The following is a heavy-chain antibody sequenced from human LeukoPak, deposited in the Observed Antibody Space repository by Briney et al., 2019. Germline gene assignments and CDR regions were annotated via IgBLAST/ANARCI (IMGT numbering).Heavy chain of an antibody. CDR3: ATDRIVGATYEY. CDR1: GFSFSSYS. D-gene: IGHD1-26*01. CDR2: ISSRSSTI. Sequence: GGSLRLSCAASGFSFSSYSMNWVRQAPGRGLEWVSYISSRSSTIYYADSVKGRFTISRDNAKKSLYLQMNSLRAEDTAVYYCATDRIVGATYEYWGQGTLVTVSS. J-gene: IGHJ4*02. V-gene: IGHV3-48*04.